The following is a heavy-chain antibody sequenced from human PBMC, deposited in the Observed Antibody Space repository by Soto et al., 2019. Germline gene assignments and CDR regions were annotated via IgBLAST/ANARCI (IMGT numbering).Heavy chain of an antibody. J-gene: IGHJ6*02. CDR3: ARVRYQVLSDGMDV. D-gene: IGHD2-8*01. CDR1: GYTIIDYF. CDR2: VDPEDGET. V-gene: IGHV1-69-2*01. Sequence: KVSCKVSGYTIIDYFVHWVQQAPGKGLEWMGLVDPEDGETINAEKFQGRVTLTWDTSINTAYMELSSLRPDDTAMYYCARVRYQVLSDGMDVWGQGTSVTVSS.